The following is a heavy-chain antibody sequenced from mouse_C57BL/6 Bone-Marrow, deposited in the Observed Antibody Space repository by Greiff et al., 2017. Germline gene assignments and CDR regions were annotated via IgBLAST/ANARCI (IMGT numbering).Heavy chain of an antibody. Sequence: VQLQQPGAELVKPGASVKLSCKASGYTFTSYWMQWVKQRPGQGLGWIGEIDPSDSYTNYNQKFKGKATLTVDTSSSTAYMQLSSLTSEDSAVYYCASLAPYYFDYWGQGTTLTVAS. J-gene: IGHJ2*01. V-gene: IGHV1-50*01. CDR1: GYTFTSYW. CDR2: IDPSDSYT. CDR3: ASLAPYYFDY.